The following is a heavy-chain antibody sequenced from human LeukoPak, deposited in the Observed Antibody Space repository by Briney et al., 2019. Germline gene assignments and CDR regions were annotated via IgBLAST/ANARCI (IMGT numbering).Heavy chain of an antibody. V-gene: IGHV4-39*01. D-gene: IGHD2-2*01. CDR3: ARPGGSTPPMDV. J-gene: IGHJ6*03. CDR2: IYYSGST. CDR1: GGSISSSSYY. Sequence: PSETLSLTCTVSGGSISSSSYYWGWIRQPPGKGLEWIGSIYYSGSTYYNPSLKSRVTISVDTSKNQFSLKLSSVTAADTAVYYCARPGGSTPPMDVWGKGTTVTVSS.